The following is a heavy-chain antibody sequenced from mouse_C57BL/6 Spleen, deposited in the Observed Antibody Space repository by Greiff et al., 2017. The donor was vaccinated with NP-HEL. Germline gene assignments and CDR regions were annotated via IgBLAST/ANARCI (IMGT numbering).Heavy chain of an antibody. V-gene: IGHV10-1*01. J-gene: IGHJ4*01. CDR2: IRSKSNNYAT. Sequence: EVHLVESGGGLVQPKGSLKLSCAASGFSFNTYAMNWVRQAPGKGLEWVARIRSKSNNYATYYADSVKDRFTISRDDSESMLYLQMNNLKTEDTAMYYCVRHYDYDRRGYYYAMDYWGQGTSVTVSS. D-gene: IGHD2-4*01. CDR1: GFSFNTYA. CDR3: VRHYDYDRRGYYYAMDY.